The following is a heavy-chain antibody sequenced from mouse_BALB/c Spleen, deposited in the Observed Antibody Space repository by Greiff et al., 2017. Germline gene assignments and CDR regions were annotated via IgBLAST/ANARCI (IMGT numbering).Heavy chain of an antibody. CDR3: ARFITTVGFDY. J-gene: IGHJ2*01. CDR2: IYPGDGDT. Sequence: QVQLQQSGAELVRPGSSVKISCKASGYAFSSYWMNWVKQRPGQGLEWIGQIYPGDGDTNYNGKFKDKAILTVDKSSSTAYMQLSSLTSEDSAVYYCARFITTVGFDYWGQGTTRTVSS. CDR1: GYAFSSYW. D-gene: IGHD1-1*01. V-gene: IGHV1-80*01.